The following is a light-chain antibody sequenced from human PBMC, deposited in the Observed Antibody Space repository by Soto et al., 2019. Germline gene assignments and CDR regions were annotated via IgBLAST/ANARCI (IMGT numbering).Light chain of an antibody. Sequence: QSALTQPRSVSGSPGQSVTISCTGTNSDVGGYNYVSWYQQYPGKAPKLMISGVSERPSGVPDRFSGSKSGNTASLTISGLQAEDEADYYCCSYVDTETWGFGGGTKLPVL. J-gene: IGLJ3*02. CDR2: GVS. CDR1: NSDVGGYNY. V-gene: IGLV2-11*01. CDR3: CSYVDTETWG.